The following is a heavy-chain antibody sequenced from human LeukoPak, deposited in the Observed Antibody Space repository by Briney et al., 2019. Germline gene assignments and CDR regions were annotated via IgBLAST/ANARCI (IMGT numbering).Heavy chain of an antibody. CDR3: ARDGITGRPVAGLDY. CDR1: GSTFSTYW. Sequence: GGSLRLSCAASGSTFSTYWMNWVRQAPGKGLEWVANINKDGSGKYYVDSVKGRFTISRDNAKNSLYLEMNSLRVEDTAVYYCARDGITGRPVAGLDYWGQGTLVTVSS. J-gene: IGHJ4*02. V-gene: IGHV3-7*01. D-gene: IGHD6-19*01. CDR2: INKDGSGK.